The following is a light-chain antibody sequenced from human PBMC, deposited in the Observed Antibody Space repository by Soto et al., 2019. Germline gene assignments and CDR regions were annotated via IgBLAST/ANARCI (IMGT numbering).Light chain of an antibody. V-gene: IGLV6-57*01. CDR3: QSYDSDNQV. Sequence: NFMLTQPHSVSESPGKTVTISCTRSSGSIASNYVQWYQQRPGSSPTTVIYEDNQRPSGVPDRFSGSNDSSSNSASLTISGLKTEDEADYYCQSYDSDNQVFGGGTQLTVL. CDR1: SGSIASNY. CDR2: EDN. J-gene: IGLJ3*02.